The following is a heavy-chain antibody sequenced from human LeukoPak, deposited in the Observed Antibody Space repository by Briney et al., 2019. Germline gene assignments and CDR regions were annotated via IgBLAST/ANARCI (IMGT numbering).Heavy chain of an antibody. Sequence: GASVKVSCKASGYTFTSYGISWVRQAPGQGLEWMGWISAYNGNTNYAQKLQGRVTMTTDTSTSTAYMELRSLRSDDTAVYYCARDPFPNCSGGGCYSYYWGQGTLVTVSS. J-gene: IGHJ4*02. CDR3: ARDPFPNCSGGGCYSYY. V-gene: IGHV1-18*01. CDR1: GYTFTSYG. D-gene: IGHD2-15*01. CDR2: ISAYNGNT.